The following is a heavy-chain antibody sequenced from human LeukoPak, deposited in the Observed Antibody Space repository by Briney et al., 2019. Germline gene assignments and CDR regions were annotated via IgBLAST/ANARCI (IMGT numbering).Heavy chain of an antibody. V-gene: IGHV4-39*01. CDR1: GGSISSYY. J-gene: IGHJ4*02. CDR2: IYYSGST. Sequence: SETLSLTCTVSGGSISSYYWGWIRQPPGKGLEWIGSIYYSGSTYYNPSLKSRVTISVDTSKNQFSLKLSSVTAADTAVYYCARLPDTAMVIYWGQGTLVTVSS. CDR3: ARLPDTAMVIY. D-gene: IGHD5-18*01.